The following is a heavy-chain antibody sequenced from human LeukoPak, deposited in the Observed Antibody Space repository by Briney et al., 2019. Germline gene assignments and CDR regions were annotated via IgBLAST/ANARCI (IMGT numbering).Heavy chain of an antibody. V-gene: IGHV3-30-3*01. CDR1: GFTFSSYA. CDR3: AVTTDNFDY. D-gene: IGHD1-1*01. CDR2: ISYDGSNK. Sequence: GGSLRPSCAASGFTFSSYAMHWVRQAPGKGLEWVAVISYDGSNKYYADSVKGRFTISRDNSKNTLYLQMNSLRAEDTAVYYCAVTTDNFDYWGQGTLVTVSS. J-gene: IGHJ4*02.